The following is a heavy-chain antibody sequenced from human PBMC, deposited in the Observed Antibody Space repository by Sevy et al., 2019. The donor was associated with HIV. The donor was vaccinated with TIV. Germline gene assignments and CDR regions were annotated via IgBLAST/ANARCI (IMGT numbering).Heavy chain of an antibody. V-gene: IGHV3-30-3*01. Sequence: GGSLRLSCAASGFTFSSYWMSWVRQAPGKGLEWVAVISYDGSNKYYADSVKGRFTISRDNSKNTLYLQMNSLRAEDTAVYYCAREGYSNYFDYWGQGTLVTVSS. CDR3: AREGYSNYFDY. CDR1: GFTFSSYW. J-gene: IGHJ4*02. CDR2: ISYDGSNK. D-gene: IGHD4-4*01.